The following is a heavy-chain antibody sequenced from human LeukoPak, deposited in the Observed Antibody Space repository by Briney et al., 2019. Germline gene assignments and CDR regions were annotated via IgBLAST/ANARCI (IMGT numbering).Heavy chain of an antibody. J-gene: IGHJ3*01. CDR1: GFTFDDYA. Sequence: PGGSLRLSCAASGFTFDDYAMHLVRQAPGKGLEWVSSISWNSGDTDYADSVKGRFTISRDNAKNALYLQMNSLRAEDTALYYCAKDDHATTGPFDFWGQGTRVTVSS. CDR2: ISWNSGDT. V-gene: IGHV3-9*01. CDR3: AKDDHATTGPFDF. D-gene: IGHD1-1*01.